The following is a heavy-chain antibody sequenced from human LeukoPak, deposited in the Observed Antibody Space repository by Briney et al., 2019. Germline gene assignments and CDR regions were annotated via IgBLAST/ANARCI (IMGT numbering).Heavy chain of an antibody. J-gene: IGHJ4*02. CDR2: ISSNGGST. V-gene: IGHV3-64D*06. Sequence: PGGSLRLSCSASGFTFSSYAMHWVRQAPGKGLEYVSAISSNGGSTYYADSVKGRFTISRDNSKNTLYLQMSSLRAEDTAVYYCVKTSAGSTVDYWGQGTLVTVSS. D-gene: IGHD3-10*01. CDR3: VKTSAGSTVDY. CDR1: GFTFSSYA.